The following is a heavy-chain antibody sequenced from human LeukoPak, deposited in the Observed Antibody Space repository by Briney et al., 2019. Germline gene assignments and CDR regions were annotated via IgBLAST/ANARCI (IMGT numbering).Heavy chain of an antibody. CDR1: GGSISSGGYY. D-gene: IGHD3-22*01. Sequence: SQTLSLTCTVSGGSISSGGYYWSWIRQHPGKGLEWIGYIYYSGSTYYNTSTKSRVTISVHTSKNPSSLKLSSATAADTAVYYRARDRHYDSTVWGQGTLVTVSS. J-gene: IGHJ4*02. V-gene: IGHV4-31*03. CDR2: IYYSGST. CDR3: ARDRHYDSTV.